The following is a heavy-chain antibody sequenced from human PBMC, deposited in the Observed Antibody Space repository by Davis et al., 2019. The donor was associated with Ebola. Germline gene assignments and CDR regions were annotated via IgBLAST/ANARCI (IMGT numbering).Heavy chain of an antibody. CDR2: IYSGGST. D-gene: IGHD6-19*01. V-gene: IGHV3-NL1*01. Sequence: GGSLRLSCAASGFTFSSYVMHWVRQAPGKGLEWVSVIYSGGSTYYADSVKGRFTISRDNAKNSLYLQMNSLRAEDTAVYYCARYYRAVAGHFDYWGQGTLGTVSS. CDR1: GFTFSSYV. CDR3: ARYYRAVAGHFDY. J-gene: IGHJ4*02.